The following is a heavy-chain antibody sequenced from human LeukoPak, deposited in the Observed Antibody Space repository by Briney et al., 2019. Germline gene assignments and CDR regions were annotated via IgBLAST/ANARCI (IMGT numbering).Heavy chain of an antibody. CDR1: GFTFSSYE. Sequence: GGSLSLSCAASGFTFSSYEMNWVRQAPGKGLDWVSYISSSGSTIYYADSVKGRFTISRDNAKNSLYLQMNSLRAEDTAVYYCAELGITMIGGVWGKGTTVTISS. D-gene: IGHD3-10*02. J-gene: IGHJ6*04. CDR2: ISSSGSTI. V-gene: IGHV3-48*03. CDR3: AELGITMIGGV.